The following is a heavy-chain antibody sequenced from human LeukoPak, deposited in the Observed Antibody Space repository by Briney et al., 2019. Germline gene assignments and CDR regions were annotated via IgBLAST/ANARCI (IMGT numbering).Heavy chain of an antibody. CDR3: AKEGQTVAGNGYFDY. D-gene: IGHD6-19*01. CDR2: ISGTGIDT. CDR1: GFIFSSYG. V-gene: IGHV3-23*01. J-gene: IGHJ4*02. Sequence: PSGGTLRLSCAASGFIFSSYGMSWVRQAPGKGLKWVSSISGTGIDTYYADSVKGRFTVSRDNSQNTLYLHMNSLRDEDTALYYCAKEGQTVAGNGYFDYWGQGTLVTVSS.